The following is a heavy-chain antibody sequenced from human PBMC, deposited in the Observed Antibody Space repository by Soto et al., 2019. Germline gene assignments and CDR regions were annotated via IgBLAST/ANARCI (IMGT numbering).Heavy chain of an antibody. CDR2: ISGSGGST. D-gene: IGHD3-10*01. J-gene: IGHJ4*02. V-gene: IGHV3-23*01. CDR1: GFTFSSYA. CDR3: AKDRRPDYYGSAWDY. Sequence: EVQLLESGGGLVQPGGSLRLSCAASGFTFSSYAMSWVRQAPGKGLEWVSAISGSGGSTYYADSVKGRFTISRDNSKNTLYLQMHSLRAEDTAVYYCAKDRRPDYYGSAWDYLGQGTLVTVSS.